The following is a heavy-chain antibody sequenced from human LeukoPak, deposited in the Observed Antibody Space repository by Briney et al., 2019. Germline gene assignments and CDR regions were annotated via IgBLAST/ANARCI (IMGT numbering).Heavy chain of an antibody. CDR3: ASTRWYAKLRSFDY. V-gene: IGHV3-7*01. CDR1: GFTFSSYW. J-gene: IGHJ4*02. D-gene: IGHD6-13*01. Sequence: PGGSLRLSCAASGFTFSSYWMSWVRQAPGKGLEWVANIKQDGSEKYYVDSVKGRFTISRDNAKNSLYLQVNSLRAEDTAVYYCASTRWYAKLRSFDYWGQGTLVTVSS. CDR2: IKQDGSEK.